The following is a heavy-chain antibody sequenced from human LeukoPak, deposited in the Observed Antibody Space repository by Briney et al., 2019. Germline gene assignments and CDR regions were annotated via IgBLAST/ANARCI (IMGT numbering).Heavy chain of an antibody. V-gene: IGHV3-48*03. CDR1: GFIFSGFK. Sequence: GGSLRLSCAASGFIFSGFKMIWVRQAPGKGLEWVSYISATGRDISYADSVKGRFTISRDNVRNSLLLQMNALRAEDTALYYCARDGGPVTLHYALDSWGQGTVVTVSS. D-gene: IGHD2-15*01. J-gene: IGHJ3*01. CDR3: ARDGGPVTLHYALDS. CDR2: ISATGRDI.